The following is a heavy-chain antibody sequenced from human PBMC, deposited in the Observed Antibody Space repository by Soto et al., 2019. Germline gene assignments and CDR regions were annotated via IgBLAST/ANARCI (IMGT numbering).Heavy chain of an antibody. CDR1: GASITSTSYY. CDR3: VGSVTLVGGVNAIDS. CDR2: MSYSEST. V-gene: IGHV4-39*01. Sequence: QLQMQESGPGLVKFSETLSLTCTVSGASITSTSYYWGWIRLPPGKGLEWIASMSYSESTYYNPSLKTLVTMSADTSNDQSALNLNSVTAADTAIYYCVGSVTLVGGVNAIDSWGQGTLVTVSS. J-gene: IGHJ4*02. D-gene: IGHD3-10*01.